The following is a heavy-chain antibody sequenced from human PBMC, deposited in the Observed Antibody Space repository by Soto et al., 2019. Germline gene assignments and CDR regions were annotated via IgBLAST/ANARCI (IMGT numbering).Heavy chain of an antibody. J-gene: IGHJ5*02. CDR3: ARQGDYYDFWSGYQNWFDP. D-gene: IGHD3-3*01. V-gene: IGHV5-10-1*01. CDR1: GYSFTSYC. CDR2: IDPSDSYT. Sequence: GESLKISCKGSGYSFTSYCISWVRQMPGKGLEWMGRIDPSDSYTNYSPSFQGHVTISADKSISTAYLQWSSLKASDTAMYYCARQGDYYDFWSGYQNWFDPWGQGTMVTVSS.